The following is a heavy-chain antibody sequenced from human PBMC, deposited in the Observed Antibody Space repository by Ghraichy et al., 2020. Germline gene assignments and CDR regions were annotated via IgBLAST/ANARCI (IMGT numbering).Heavy chain of an antibody. Sequence: SETLYLTCTVSGDSITGYYWSWIRQPPGKGLEWVGYIHYSGTNNYNPSLRSRVTISVDTSKNQFTLKLSSVTAADTAVYYCARGERLGLDYWGQGTLVTVSS. CDR2: IHYSGTN. D-gene: IGHD4-11*01. CDR1: GDSITGYY. CDR3: ARGERLGLDY. V-gene: IGHV4-59*01. J-gene: IGHJ4*02.